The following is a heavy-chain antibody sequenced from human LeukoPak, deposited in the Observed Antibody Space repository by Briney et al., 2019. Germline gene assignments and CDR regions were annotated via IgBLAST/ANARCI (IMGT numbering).Heavy chain of an antibody. CDR3: ARGSPYDFTAYYYY. Sequence: GGSLRLSCAASGFTFSSYSMNWVRQAPGKGLEWVSSISSSSSYIYYADPVKGRFTISRDNAKNSLFLQMNSLRAEDTAVYYCARGSPYDFTAYYYYWGQGTLVTVSS. V-gene: IGHV3-21*04. J-gene: IGHJ4*02. CDR2: ISSSSSYI. D-gene: IGHD3-22*01. CDR1: GFTFSSYS.